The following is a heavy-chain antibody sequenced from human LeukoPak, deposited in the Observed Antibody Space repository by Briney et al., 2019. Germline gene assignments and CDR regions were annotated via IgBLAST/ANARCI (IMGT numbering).Heavy chain of an antibody. V-gene: IGHV3-53*01. J-gene: IGHJ3*02. CDR1: GFTVSSNY. CDR3: ARAALVVRGVLPGLDAFDI. Sequence: PGGSLRLSCAASGFTVSSNYMSWVRQAPGKGLEWVSVIYSGGSTYYADSVKGRFTISRDNSKNTLYLQMNSLRAEDTAVYYCARAALVVRGVLPGLDAFDIWGQGTMVTVSS. CDR2: IYSGGST. D-gene: IGHD3-10*01.